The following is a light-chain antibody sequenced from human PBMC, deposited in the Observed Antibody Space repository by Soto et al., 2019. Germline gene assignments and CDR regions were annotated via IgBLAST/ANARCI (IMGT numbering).Light chain of an antibody. Sequence: EIFFAQAAATLSVSPVDSATLSCMASQSVGPNLVWYQQRFGQSPRLLIYHVSTRATGVPARFSGSGSETEFTLTISSLQPEDFAIYYCHQYNNWPSWTFGQGTKVDI. V-gene: IGKV3-15*01. J-gene: IGKJ1*01. CDR2: HVS. CDR1: QSVGPN. CDR3: HQYNNWPSWT.